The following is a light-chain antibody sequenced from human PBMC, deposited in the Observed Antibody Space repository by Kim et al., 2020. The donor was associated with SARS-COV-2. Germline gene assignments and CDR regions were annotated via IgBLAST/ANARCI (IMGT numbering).Light chain of an antibody. CDR2: DAS. CDR1: QDISNY. CDR3: QQFDELVT. V-gene: IGKV1-33*01. Sequence: DIQMTQSPSFLSASIGDRVTINCQASQDISNYLNWYQQRPGKAPKLLIYDASTLETGVPSRFSGSGSGTFFTFTISSLQPEDIATYYCQQFDELVTFGGGTKVDIK. J-gene: IGKJ4*01.